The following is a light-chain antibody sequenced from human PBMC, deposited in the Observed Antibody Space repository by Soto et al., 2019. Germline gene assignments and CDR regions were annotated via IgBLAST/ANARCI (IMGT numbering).Light chain of an antibody. CDR2: AVS. Sequence: QSALTQPASVSGSPGQSITISCSGTSXDIGSYNHVAWYQQFPGKSPKLMIYAVSDRPSGVSDRFSGSKSGITASLTISGLQTEDEADYYCISYTDRQSYLFGTGTKV. CDR3: ISYTDRQSYL. V-gene: IGLV2-14*03. J-gene: IGLJ1*01. CDR1: SXDIGSYNH.